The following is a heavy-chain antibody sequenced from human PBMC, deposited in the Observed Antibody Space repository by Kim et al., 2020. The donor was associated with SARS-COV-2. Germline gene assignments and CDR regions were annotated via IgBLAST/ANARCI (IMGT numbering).Heavy chain of an antibody. Sequence: GGSLRLSCATSGFTVSSNYLSWVRQAPGKGLEWVSVNYSGGSTYYADSVKGRFTISRHNSKNTLYLQMNSLRAEDTDVYYCAGFGPNLNYYDSSGYYYPGGMDVWGQGTTVTVSS. CDR1: GFTVSSNY. J-gene: IGHJ6*02. D-gene: IGHD3-22*01. CDR2: NYSGGST. CDR3: AGFGPNLNYYDSSGYYYPGGMDV. V-gene: IGHV3-53*04.